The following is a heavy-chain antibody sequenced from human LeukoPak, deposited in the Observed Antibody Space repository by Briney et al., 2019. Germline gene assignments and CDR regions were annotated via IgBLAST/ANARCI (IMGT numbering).Heavy chain of an antibody. V-gene: IGHV3-30*04. CDR3: ARVSVSPKYYYDSSGYRETDY. J-gene: IGHJ4*02. Sequence: GGSLRLSCAAFGFTFSSYAMHWVRQAPGKGLEWVAVISYDGSNKYYADCVKGRFTISRENSKNTLYLQMNSLRAEDTAVYYCARVSVSPKYYYDSSGYRETDYWGQGTLVTVSS. CDR1: GFTFSSYA. D-gene: IGHD3-22*01. CDR2: ISYDGSNK.